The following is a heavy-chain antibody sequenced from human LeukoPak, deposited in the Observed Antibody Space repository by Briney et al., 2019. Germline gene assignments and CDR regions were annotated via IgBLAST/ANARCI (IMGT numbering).Heavy chain of an antibody. CDR3: ARDLAGYYDSSGFLNWFDP. Sequence: RASVKVSCKASGGTFSSYAISWVRQAPGQGLEWMGGIIPIFGTANYAQKFQGRVTITADKSTSTAYMELSSLRSEDTAVYYCARDLAGYYDSSGFLNWFDPWGQGTLVTVSS. CDR2: IIPIFGTA. J-gene: IGHJ5*02. D-gene: IGHD3-22*01. CDR1: GGTFSSYA. V-gene: IGHV1-69*06.